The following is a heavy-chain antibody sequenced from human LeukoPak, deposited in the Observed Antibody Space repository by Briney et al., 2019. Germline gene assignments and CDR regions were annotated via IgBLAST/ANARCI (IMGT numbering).Heavy chain of an antibody. V-gene: IGHV3-7*01. J-gene: IGHJ5*02. CDR2: IKQDGSEK. CDR1: GFTFSNYG. D-gene: IGHD3-10*01. Sequence: GGSLRLSCAASGFTFSNYGMNWVRQAPGKGLEWVANIKQDGSEKYYVDSVKGRFTISRDNAKNSLYLQMNSLRAEDTAVYYCARDLRVRGVIGTRWFDPWGQGTLVTVSS. CDR3: ARDLRVRGVIGTRWFDP.